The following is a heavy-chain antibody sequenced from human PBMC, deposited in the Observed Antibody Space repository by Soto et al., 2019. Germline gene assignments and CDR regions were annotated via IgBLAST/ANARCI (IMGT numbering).Heavy chain of an antibody. J-gene: IGHJ4*01. V-gene: IGHV1-69*02. CDR3: ARGPLVVLNYFQS. CDR1: GGTFRNYP. Sequence: QVQLVQSGPEVKKPGSSVKVSCKASGGTFRNYPINWVRQAPGQGLEWMGSIFPLTDIPDYAQNFQARLTISADRSTSTAYMELNSLTSDDTAMYFCARGPLVVLNYFQSWGHVTLVTVSS. CDR2: IFPLTDIP.